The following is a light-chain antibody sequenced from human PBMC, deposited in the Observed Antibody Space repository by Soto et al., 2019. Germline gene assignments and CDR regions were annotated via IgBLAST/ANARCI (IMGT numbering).Light chain of an antibody. CDR3: QSYDSDNRGV. Sequence: NFMLTQPQSVSESPGKTVTISCTGSSGSVTRNYVQWYQQRPGSAPTTVIYEDNRRASGIPERFSGSVDSSSNSASLTISGLRPEDEADYYCQSYDSDNRGVFGGGTKLTVL. J-gene: IGLJ3*02. V-gene: IGLV6-57*02. CDR2: EDN. CDR1: SGSVTRNY.